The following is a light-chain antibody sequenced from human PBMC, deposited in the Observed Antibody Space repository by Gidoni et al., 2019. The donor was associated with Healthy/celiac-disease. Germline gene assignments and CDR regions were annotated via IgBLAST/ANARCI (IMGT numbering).Light chain of an antibody. CDR3: QPYGSSPPT. CDR2: GAS. CDR1: QSVSSSY. J-gene: IGKJ1*01. V-gene: IGKV3-20*01. Sequence: EIVLTQSPGTLSLSPGERATLSCRASQSVSSSYLAWYQQKPGQAPRLLIYGASSRATGIPDRFSGRGSGTDFPLTIRRLEPEDFAVYYCQPYGSSPPTFGQGTKVEIK.